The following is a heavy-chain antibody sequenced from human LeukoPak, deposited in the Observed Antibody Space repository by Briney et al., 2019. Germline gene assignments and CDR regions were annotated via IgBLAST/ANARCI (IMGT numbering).Heavy chain of an antibody. D-gene: IGHD6-19*01. CDR2: IYYSGST. CDR1: GGSISSYY. Sequence: PSETLSLTCTVSGGSISSYYWSWIRQPPGKGLEWIGYIYYSGSTNYNPSLKSRVTISVDTSKNQFSLKLSSVTAADTAVYYCARGRISSGWYGGEDYWGQGTLVTVSS. V-gene: IGHV4-59*01. J-gene: IGHJ4*02. CDR3: ARGRISSGWYGGEDY.